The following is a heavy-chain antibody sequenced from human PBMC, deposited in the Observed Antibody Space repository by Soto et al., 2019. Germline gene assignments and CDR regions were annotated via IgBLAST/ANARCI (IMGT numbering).Heavy chain of an antibody. V-gene: IGHV1-69*02. CDR2: IIPILGIA. Sequence: QVQLVQSGAEVKKPGSSVKVSCKASGGTFSSYTISWVRQAPGQGLEWMGRIIPILGIANYAQKFQGRVTITPAQSTSPAFIALSSLRSEDTAVYYCASAAYYYGSVAFFDYWGQGTLVTVSS. J-gene: IGHJ4*02. CDR1: GGTFSSYT. CDR3: ASAAYYYGSVAFFDY. D-gene: IGHD3-10*01.